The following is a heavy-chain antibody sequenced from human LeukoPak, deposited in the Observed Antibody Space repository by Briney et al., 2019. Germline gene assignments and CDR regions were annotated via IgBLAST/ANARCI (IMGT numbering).Heavy chain of an antibody. CDR1: GFTFSSYS. CDR3: AKDSLYGSGGY. D-gene: IGHD3-10*01. Sequence: GGSLRLSCAASGFTFSSYSMNWVRQAPGKGLEWVSFISSSGSTISYADSVKGRFTISRDNAKNSLYLQMNSLRAEDTALYYCAKDSLYGSGGYWGQGTLVTVSS. J-gene: IGHJ4*02. V-gene: IGHV3-48*01. CDR2: ISSSGSTI.